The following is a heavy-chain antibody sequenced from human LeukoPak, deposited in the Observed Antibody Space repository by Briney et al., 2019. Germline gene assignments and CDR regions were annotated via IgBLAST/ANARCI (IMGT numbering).Heavy chain of an antibody. Sequence: GGSLRLSCAASGFTFSDYYMSWIRQVPWKGLEWISYISTGGGTILYADSVKGRFTISRDNAKSSLYLQMDTLRVEDTAIYYCVRDNAYTFDYWGQGTLVTVSS. D-gene: IGHD5-24*01. CDR1: GFTFSDYY. CDR3: VRDNAYTFDY. V-gene: IGHV3-11*04. J-gene: IGHJ4*01. CDR2: ISTGGGTI.